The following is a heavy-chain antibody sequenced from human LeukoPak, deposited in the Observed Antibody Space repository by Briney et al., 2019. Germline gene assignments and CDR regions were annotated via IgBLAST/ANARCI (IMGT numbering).Heavy chain of an antibody. D-gene: IGHD2-2*01. CDR1: GYSISSGYY. CDR3: ARQGYCSSTSCYGPHNFDY. CDR2: IYHSGST. Sequence: PSETLSLTCAVSGYSISSGYYWGWIRQPPGKGLEWIGSIYHSGSTYYNPSLKSRVTISVDTPKNQFSLKLSSVTAADTAVYYCARQGYCSSTSCYGPHNFDYWGQGTLVTVSS. V-gene: IGHV4-38-2*01. J-gene: IGHJ4*02.